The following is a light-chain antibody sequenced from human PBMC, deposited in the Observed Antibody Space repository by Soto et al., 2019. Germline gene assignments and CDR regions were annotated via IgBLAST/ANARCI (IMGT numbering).Light chain of an antibody. Sequence: QLVLTQPPSVSGAPGQRVTISCTGSSSNIGSVYEVHWYQQLPGTAPKLVIYSNSKRPSGVPDRFSGSKSGTSASLAITGLQAEDEADYYCQSYDMSLSAAVFGGGTKVTVL. J-gene: IGLJ2*01. CDR1: SSNIGSVYE. CDR2: SNS. CDR3: QSYDMSLSAAV. V-gene: IGLV1-40*01.